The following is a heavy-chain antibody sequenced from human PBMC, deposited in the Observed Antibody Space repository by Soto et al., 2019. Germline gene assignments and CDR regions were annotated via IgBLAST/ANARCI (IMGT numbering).Heavy chain of an antibody. J-gene: IGHJ6*03. V-gene: IGHV4-4*02. D-gene: IGHD3-10*01. CDR3: VSSVRGVIINQYYSYMDV. Sequence: QVQLQESGPGLVKPSGTLSLTCAVSSGSIISSNWWSWVRQPPGKGLEGIGEVYHSGSTNYNPSLESRVTISVDKSKNQFSLKLSSVTAADTAVYYCVSSVRGVIINQYYSYMDVWGKGTTVTVSS. CDR2: VYHSGST. CDR1: SGSIISSNW.